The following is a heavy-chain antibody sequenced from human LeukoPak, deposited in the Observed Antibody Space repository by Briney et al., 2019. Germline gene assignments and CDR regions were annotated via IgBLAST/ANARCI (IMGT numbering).Heavy chain of an antibody. CDR3: AREKVAAADLFDY. J-gene: IGHJ4*02. CDR2: TNSDGSST. Sequence: PGGSLRLSCAASGFTFSSYWMHWVRQAPGKGLVWVSRTNSDGSSTSYADSVKGRFTISRDNAKNTLYLQMNSLRAEDTAVYYCAREKVAAADLFDYWGQGTLVTVSS. D-gene: IGHD6-13*01. CDR1: GFTFSSYW. V-gene: IGHV3-74*01.